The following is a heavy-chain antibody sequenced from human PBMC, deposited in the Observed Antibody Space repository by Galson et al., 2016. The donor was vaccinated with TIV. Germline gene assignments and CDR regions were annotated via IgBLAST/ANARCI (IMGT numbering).Heavy chain of an antibody. Sequence: SLRLSCAASGFTFSSYGMHWVRQAPGKGLEWVAVTLYDGTKKFYADYVKGRFTISKDNSKNTVSLEMNSLGLEDTAVYYCAKDPRIYGDYFLAYFDYWGQGTLLTVSS. CDR3: AKDPRIYGDYFLAYFDY. D-gene: IGHD2/OR15-2a*01. CDR1: GFTFSSYG. J-gene: IGHJ4*02. V-gene: IGHV3-30*18. CDR2: TLYDGTKK.